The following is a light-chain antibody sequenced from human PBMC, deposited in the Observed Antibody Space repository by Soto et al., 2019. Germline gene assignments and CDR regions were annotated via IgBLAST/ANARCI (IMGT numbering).Light chain of an antibody. V-gene: IGKV1-39*01. J-gene: IGKJ1*01. CDR1: QNISKY. CDR2: AAS. Sequence: DIQMTQSPSSLSASVGDRVTITCRASQNISKYLNWYQQKLGKAPKLLIYAASSLQSGVPSRFSGSGSWTDFTLSISSLQPEDCATYYCHQTYGKHRTFGQGTKVEIK. CDR3: HQTYGKHRT.